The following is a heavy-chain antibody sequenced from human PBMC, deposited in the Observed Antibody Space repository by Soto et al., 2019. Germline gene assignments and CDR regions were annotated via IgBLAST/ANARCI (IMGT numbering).Heavy chain of an antibody. CDR2: IYYSGST. V-gene: IGHV4-59*01. CDR3: ARDSHFWSGYGAWDV. CDR1: GGSISSYY. J-gene: IGHJ6*02. Sequence: SETLSLTCTVSGGSISSYYWSWIRQPPGKGLEWIGYIYYSGSTNYNPSLKSRVTISVDTSKNQFSLKLSSVTAADTAVYYCARDSHFWSGYGAWDVWGQGTTVTVSS. D-gene: IGHD3-3*02.